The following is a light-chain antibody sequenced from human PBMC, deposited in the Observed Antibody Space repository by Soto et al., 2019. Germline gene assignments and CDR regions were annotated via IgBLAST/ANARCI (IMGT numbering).Light chain of an antibody. CDR3: RSFAGSSTFVV. J-gene: IGLJ2*01. Sequence: QSVLTQPASVSGSPGQSITISCTGTSSDVGSYNLVSWYQQHPGKAPKLMIYEDSKRPSGVSNRFSGSKSGNTASLTISGLQAEDEAEYYCRSFAGSSTFVVFGGGTKLTVL. V-gene: IGLV2-23*02. CDR2: EDS. CDR1: SSDVGSYNL.